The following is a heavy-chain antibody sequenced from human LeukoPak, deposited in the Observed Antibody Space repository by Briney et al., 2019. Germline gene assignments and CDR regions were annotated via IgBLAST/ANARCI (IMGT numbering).Heavy chain of an antibody. D-gene: IGHD3-9*01. CDR1: GFTLSNYA. Sequence: GGSLRLSCAASGFTLSNYAMSWVRQAPGKGLEGVSAITGSGGNTYYADSVKGRFTISRDNSKNTVFLQMNSLRAEDTAVYYCAKWGDYDVLTGYYVSDYWGQGTLVTVSS. J-gene: IGHJ4*02. CDR2: ITGSGGNT. CDR3: AKWGDYDVLTGYYVSDY. V-gene: IGHV3-23*01.